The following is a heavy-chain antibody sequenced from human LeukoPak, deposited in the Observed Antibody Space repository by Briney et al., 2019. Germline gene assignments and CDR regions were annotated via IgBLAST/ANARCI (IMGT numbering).Heavy chain of an antibody. J-gene: IGHJ3*02. CDR1: GFTFSSYA. CDR3: ATPHHYYDSSGYYYGSRGAFDI. D-gene: IGHD3-22*01. CDR2: ISYDGSNK. Sequence: GGSLRLSCAASGFTFSSYAMHWVRQAPGKGLEWVAVISYDGSNKYYADSVKGRFTISRDNSKNTLYLQMNSLRAEDAAVYYCATPHHYYDSSGYYYGSRGAFDIWGQGTMVTVSS. V-gene: IGHV3-30-3*01.